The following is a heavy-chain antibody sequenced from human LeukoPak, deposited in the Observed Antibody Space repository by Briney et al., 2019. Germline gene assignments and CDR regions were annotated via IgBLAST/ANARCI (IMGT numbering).Heavy chain of an antibody. D-gene: IGHD5-18*01. CDR3: ARWNRIQLYYYYGMDV. CDR1: GYTFTSHD. J-gene: IGHJ6*02. CDR2: MNPNSGNT. V-gene: IGHV1-8*01. Sequence: ASVKVSCKASGYTFTSHDINWVRQATGQGLEWMGWMNPNSGNTGYAQKFQGRVTMTRNTSISTAYMELSSLRSEDTAVYYCARWNRIQLYYYYGMDVWGQGTTVTVSS.